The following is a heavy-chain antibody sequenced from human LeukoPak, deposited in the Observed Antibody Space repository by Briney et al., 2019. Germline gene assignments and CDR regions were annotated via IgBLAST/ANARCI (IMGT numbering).Heavy chain of an antibody. J-gene: IGHJ4*02. V-gene: IGHV4-4*09. CDR3: ARRSRNGYFLDS. D-gene: IGHD5-24*01. CDR1: GGLMSDYY. CDR2: TFSSGAT. Sequence: SETLSLTCIVSGGLMSDYYWSRIRQPPGKGLEWIGYTFSSGATTYNPSLKSRVTISVDTSRSQFSLNLNSVTAADTAVYSCARRSRNGYFLDSWGQGTLVTVSS.